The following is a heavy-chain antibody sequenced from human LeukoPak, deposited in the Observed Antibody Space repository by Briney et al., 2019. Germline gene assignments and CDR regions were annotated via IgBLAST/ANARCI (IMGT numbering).Heavy chain of an antibody. V-gene: IGHV3-23*01. CDR1: GFTFSSYA. J-gene: IGHJ5*02. CDR2: ISGSGGST. D-gene: IGHD3-3*01. Sequence: GGSLRLSCAASGFTFSSYAMSWVRQAPGKGLEWVSAISGSGGSTYYADSVKGRSTISRDNSKNTLYLQMNSLRAEDTAVYYCAKVLLEDFWSGYYTNNWFDPWGQGTLVTVSS. CDR3: AKVLLEDFWSGYYTNNWFDP.